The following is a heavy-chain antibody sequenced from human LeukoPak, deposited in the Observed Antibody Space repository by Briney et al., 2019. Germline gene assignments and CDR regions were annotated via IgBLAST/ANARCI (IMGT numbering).Heavy chain of an antibody. CDR2: ISSSSSTI. CDR3: ARGSMVFEQQLDPFDY. J-gene: IGHJ4*02. D-gene: IGHD6-13*01. CDR1: GFTFSSYS. Sequence: GGSLRLSCAASGFTFSSYSMNWVRQAPGKGLEWVSYISSSSSTIYYADSVKGRFTISRDNAKNSLYLQMNSLRAEDTAVYYCARGSMVFEQQLDPFDYWGQGTLVTVSS. V-gene: IGHV3-48*04.